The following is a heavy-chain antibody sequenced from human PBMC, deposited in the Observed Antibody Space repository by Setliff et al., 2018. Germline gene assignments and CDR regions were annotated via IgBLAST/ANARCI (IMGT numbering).Heavy chain of an antibody. CDR3: ARQVGGGLWTFDV. Sequence: SESLSLTCTVSGGSMSSGDYWWGWIRQPPGKGLEWIGSINYSGKTYYNPSLKSRATMSVDASKNQFSLKLNSVTAADAAIYYCARQVGGGLWTFDVWGQGTMVTVSS. D-gene: IGHD3-16*01. CDR1: GGSMSSGDYW. V-gene: IGHV4-39*01. CDR2: INYSGKT. J-gene: IGHJ3*01.